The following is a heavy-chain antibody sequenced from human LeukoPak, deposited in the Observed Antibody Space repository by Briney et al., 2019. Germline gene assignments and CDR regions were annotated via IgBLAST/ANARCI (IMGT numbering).Heavy chain of an antibody. J-gene: IGHJ6*03. CDR1: GGSFSGYY. CDR3: ARRGYDILTGSAYYYYYMDV. Sequence: PSETLSLTCAVYGGSFSGYYWSWIRQPPGKGLEWIGEINHSGSTNYNTSLKSRVTISVDTSKNQFSLKLSSVTAADTAVYYCARRGYDILTGSAYYYYYMDVWGKGTTVTISS. CDR2: INHSGST. D-gene: IGHD3-9*01. V-gene: IGHV4-34*01.